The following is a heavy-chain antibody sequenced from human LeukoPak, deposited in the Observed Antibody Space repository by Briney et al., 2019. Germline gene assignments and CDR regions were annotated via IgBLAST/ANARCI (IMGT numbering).Heavy chain of an antibody. D-gene: IGHD2-2*01. CDR1: GFSLSTSGVC. J-gene: IGHJ4*02. V-gene: IGHV2-70*11. CDR2: IDWDNDK. Sequence: SGPALVKPTETLTLTCTFSGFSLSTSGVCVSWIRQPPGKALEWLARIDWDNDKYYSTSLKTRLTISKDTSENQVVLTMTNMDPVDTATYYCARTTSSTSFNFDYWGQGTLVTVSS. CDR3: ARTTSSTSFNFDY.